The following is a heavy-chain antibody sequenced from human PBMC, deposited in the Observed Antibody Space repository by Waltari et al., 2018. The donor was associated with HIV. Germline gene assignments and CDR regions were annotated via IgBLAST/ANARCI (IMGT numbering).Heavy chain of an antibody. V-gene: IGHV3-23*01. D-gene: IGHD6-13*01. CDR3: VKEHQYSHTWYSYYGMDV. J-gene: IGHJ6*02. CDR2: ISGSGGNT. Sequence: EVQLLESGGGLVQTGGSLRLSWAASGFTFSHYGMNRSPQAPGKGLEWVSAISGSGGNTYYADSLKGRFTISRDNSKNTLYLQMNSLRAEDTAVYFCVKEHQYSHTWYSYYGMDVWGQGTTVTVSS. CDR1: GFTFSHYG.